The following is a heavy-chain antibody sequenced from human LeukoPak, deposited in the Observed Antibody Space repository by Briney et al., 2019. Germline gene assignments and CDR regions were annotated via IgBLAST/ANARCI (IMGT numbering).Heavy chain of an antibody. Sequence: SETLSLTGAVLGGSFSSYYWSWIRQPPGKGLEWSGEINHSGSTNYNPSLKSRVTISVDTSQNAFSLQLSSVTAADTAVYYCARGGTYYYDSSGYHYFDYWGQGTLVTVSS. D-gene: IGHD3-22*01. CDR2: INHSGST. CDR3: ARGGTYYYDSSGYHYFDY. V-gene: IGHV4-34*01. J-gene: IGHJ4*02. CDR1: GGSFSSYY.